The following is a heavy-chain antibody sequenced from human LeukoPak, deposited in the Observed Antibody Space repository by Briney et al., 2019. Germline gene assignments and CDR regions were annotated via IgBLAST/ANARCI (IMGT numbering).Heavy chain of an antibody. V-gene: IGHV3-21*05. J-gene: IGHJ4*02. CDR3: AMRGSGGWYEFRDY. D-gene: IGHD6-19*01. Sequence: KPGGSLRLSCAASGFTFSSYSMNWVRQAPGKGLEWVSYISRSSSYTYYADSVKGRFTISRDNSKNTLYLQMNSLRAEDTAVYYCAMRGSGGWYEFRDYWGQGTLVTVSS. CDR2: ISRSSSYT. CDR1: GFTFSSYS.